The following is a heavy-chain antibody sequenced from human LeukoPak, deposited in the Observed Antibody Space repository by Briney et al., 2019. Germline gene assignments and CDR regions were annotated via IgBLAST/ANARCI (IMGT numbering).Heavy chain of an antibody. CDR2: INHSGST. CDR1: GGSFSGYY. J-gene: IGHJ4*02. Sequence: SETLSLTCAVYGGSFSGYYWSWIRQPPGKGLDWIGEINHSGSTNYNTSLKSRVTISVDKSKNQFSLKLSSVTAADTAVYYCARAGRRDSSGWNDFDYWGQGTLVTVSS. CDR3: ARAGRRDSSGWNDFDY. D-gene: IGHD6-19*01. V-gene: IGHV4-34*01.